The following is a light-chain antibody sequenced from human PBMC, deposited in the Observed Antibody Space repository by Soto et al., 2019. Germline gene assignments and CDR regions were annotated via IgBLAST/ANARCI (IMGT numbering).Light chain of an antibody. CDR3: QQSYTRT. V-gene: IGKV1-39*01. J-gene: IGKJ1*01. CDR2: AAS. CDR1: QSISNY. Sequence: DIQLTQSPSSLSASVGDRVSISCRASQSISNYLNWYQQKPGKAPKVLIFAASELQSGVPSRFSGSGSGTDFTLTISSLQPDDFETYYCQQSYTRTFGQGTRVEL.